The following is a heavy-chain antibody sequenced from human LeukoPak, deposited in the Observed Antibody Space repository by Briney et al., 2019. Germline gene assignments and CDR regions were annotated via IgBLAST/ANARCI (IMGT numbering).Heavy chain of an antibody. CDR2: IWYDGSNK. CDR1: GFTFSSYG. CDR3: ARELFDAFDI. Sequence: GGSLRLSCAASGFTFSSYGMHWVRQAPGKGLEWVAVIWYDGSNKYFADSVKGRFTISRDNSKNTLYLQMNSLRAEDTAVYYCARELFDAFDIWGQGTMATVSS. D-gene: IGHD3-10*01. J-gene: IGHJ3*02. V-gene: IGHV3-33*01.